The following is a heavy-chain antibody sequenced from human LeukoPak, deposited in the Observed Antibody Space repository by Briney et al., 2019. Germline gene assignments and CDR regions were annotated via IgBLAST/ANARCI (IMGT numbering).Heavy chain of an antibody. V-gene: IGHV4-38-2*01. J-gene: IGHJ4*02. CDR1: GYSISSGYY. Sequence: PSETLSLTCAVSGYSISSGYYWGWIRQPPGKGLEWIGSIYFSGSTYYNPSLKSRVTISVDTSKNQFSLKLSSVTAADTAVYYCARARDDDFWSGYYAQGLIDYWGQGTLVTVSS. D-gene: IGHD3-3*01. CDR2: IYFSGST. CDR3: ARARDDDFWSGYYAQGLIDY.